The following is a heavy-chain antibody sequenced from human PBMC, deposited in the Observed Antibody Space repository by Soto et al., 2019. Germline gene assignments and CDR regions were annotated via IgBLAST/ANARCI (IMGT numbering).Heavy chain of an antibody. CDR2: IIAICGRA. Sequence: GVSEKVSCKASGGTFRRYAISWVRQAPGQGLEWTAGIIAICGRATQVLGVQGRVTITADQSTSTAYIELSSLRSEDTAVYYGAKSIVRRNSVEHSYYYGMDFWCQGTTVTVSS. V-gene: IGHV1-69*13. CDR1: GGTFRRYA. J-gene: IGHJ6*02. CDR3: AKSIVRRNSVEHSYYYGMDF. D-gene: IGHD1-26*01.